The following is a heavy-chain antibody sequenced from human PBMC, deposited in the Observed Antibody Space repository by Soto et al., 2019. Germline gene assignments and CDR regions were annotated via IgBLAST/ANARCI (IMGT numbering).Heavy chain of an antibody. CDR2: IYYSGST. V-gene: IGHV4-59*01. Sequence: EWLCRSGTVSGGSISSYYWSWIRQPPGKGLEWIGYIYYSGSTNYNPSLKSRVTISVDTSKNQFSLKLSSVTAADTAVYYCARDASSITGTLGQYWLDPWGQGTLVTV. CDR1: GGSISSYY. D-gene: IGHD1-20*01. J-gene: IGHJ5*02. CDR3: ARDASSITGTLGQYWLDP.